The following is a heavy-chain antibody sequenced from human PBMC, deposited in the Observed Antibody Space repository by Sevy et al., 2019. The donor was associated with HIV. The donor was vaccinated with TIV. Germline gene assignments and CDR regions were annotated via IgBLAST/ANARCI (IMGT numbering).Heavy chain of an antibody. CDR2: IYYNGHI. Sequence: SETLSLTCTVSGGSITSLYWNWIRQPPGKGREWIANIYYNGHINYNPSLKSRVTLSLDTSRNQFSLRLSSVTAAATAMYYCAGENAWGRGYSWGQGTLVTVSS. D-gene: IGHD1-26*01. J-gene: IGHJ4*02. CDR1: GGSITSLY. CDR3: AGENAWGRGYS. V-gene: IGHV4-59*08.